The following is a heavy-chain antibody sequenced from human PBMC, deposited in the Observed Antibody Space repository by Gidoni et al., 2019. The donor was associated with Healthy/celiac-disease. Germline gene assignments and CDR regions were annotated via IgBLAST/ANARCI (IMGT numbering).Heavy chain of an antibody. D-gene: IGHD5-12*01. Sequence: EVQLVESGGGLVQPGGSLRLSCAASGFTVSSNYMSWVRQAPGKGLEWVSVIYSGGSTYYADSVKGRFTISRDNSKNTLYLQMNSLRAEDTAVYYCARGGWLQFWIFDYWGQGTLVTVSS. CDR2: IYSGGST. V-gene: IGHV3-66*02. CDR1: GFTVSSNY. CDR3: ARGGWLQFWIFDY. J-gene: IGHJ4*02.